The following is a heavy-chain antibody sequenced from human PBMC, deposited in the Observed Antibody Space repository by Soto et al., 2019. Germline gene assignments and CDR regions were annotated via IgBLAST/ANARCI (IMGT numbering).Heavy chain of an antibody. V-gene: IGHV5-51*01. Sequence: GESLKISCKGSGYSFTSYWIGWVRQMPGKGLEWMGIIYPGDSDTSYSPSFQGQVTISADKSISTAYLQWSSLKASDTAMYYCARQGHVYYGSGYYYYMDVWGKGTTVPVSS. J-gene: IGHJ6*03. D-gene: IGHD3-10*01. CDR1: GYSFTSYW. CDR2: IYPGDSDT. CDR3: ARQGHVYYGSGYYYYMDV.